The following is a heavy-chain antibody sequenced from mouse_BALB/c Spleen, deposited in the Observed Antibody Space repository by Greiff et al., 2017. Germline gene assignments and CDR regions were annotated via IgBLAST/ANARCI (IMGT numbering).Heavy chain of an antibody. V-gene: IGHV3-2*02. CDR2: ISYSGST. CDR3: ARRGIYYGYDDGYFDY. CDR1: GYSITSDYA. D-gene: IGHD2-2*01. Sequence: VQLKESGPGLVKPSQSLSLTCTVTGYSITSDYAWNWIRQFPGNKLEWMGYISYSGSTSYNPSLKSRISITRDTSKNQFFLQLNSVTTEDTATYYCARRGIYYGYDDGYFDYWGQGTTLTVSS. J-gene: IGHJ2*01.